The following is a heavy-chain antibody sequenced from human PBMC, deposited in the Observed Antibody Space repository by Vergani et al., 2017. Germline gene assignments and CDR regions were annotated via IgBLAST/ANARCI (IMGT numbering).Heavy chain of an antibody. CDR3: AKEWYSSGWYPSC. J-gene: IGHJ4*02. CDR1: GFTFSSYG. D-gene: IGHD6-19*01. Sequence: QVQLVESGGGVVQPGSSLKLSCAASGFTFSSYGMHWVRQAPGKGLEWVAVISYDGSNKYYADSVKGRFTISRDNSKNTRYLRMNSLRAEDTAVYYCAKEWYSSGWYPSCWGQGTLVTVSS. V-gene: IGHV3-30*18. CDR2: ISYDGSNK.